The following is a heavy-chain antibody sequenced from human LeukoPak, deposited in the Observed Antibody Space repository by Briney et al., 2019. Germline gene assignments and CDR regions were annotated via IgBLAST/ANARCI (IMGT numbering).Heavy chain of an antibody. D-gene: IGHD6-13*01. CDR3: VREASGGTKGVSGTFDI. CDR1: GFTFSSYS. Sequence: GGSLRLSCAASGFTFSSYSMNWVRQAPGKGLEWVSYISSSSSTIYYADSVKGRFTISRDNAKNSLYLQMNSLRSEDTAVYYCVREASGGTKGVSGTFDIWGQGTMVTVSS. J-gene: IGHJ3*02. V-gene: IGHV3-48*01. CDR2: ISSSSSTI.